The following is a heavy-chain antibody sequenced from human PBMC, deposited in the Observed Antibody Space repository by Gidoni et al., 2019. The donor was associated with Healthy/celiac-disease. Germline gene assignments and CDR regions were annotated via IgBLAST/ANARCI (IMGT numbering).Heavy chain of an antibody. CDR3: AGLRPPGEWLVFDY. CDR2: IDSGGST. CDR1: VFTVSTTY. V-gene: IGHV3-53*01. D-gene: IGHD6-19*01. Sequence: VQLVESGGGLIQPGWSLTLSCAAFVFTVSTTYMSWVRQAPGKGLEWASVIDSGGSTYYTDSVKVRFTISRDNSKNTLYLQMNSLRAEETAVYYCAGLRPPGEWLVFDYWGQGTLVTVSS. J-gene: IGHJ4*02.